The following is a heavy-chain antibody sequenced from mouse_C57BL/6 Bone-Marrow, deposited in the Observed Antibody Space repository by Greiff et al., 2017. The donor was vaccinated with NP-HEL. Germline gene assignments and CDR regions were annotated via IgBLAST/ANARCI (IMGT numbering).Heavy chain of an antibody. CDR2: IYPRSGNT. CDR1: GYTFTSYG. V-gene: IGHV1-81*01. D-gene: IGHD1-1*01. Sequence: QVQLQQSGAELARPGASVKLSCKASGYTFTSYGISWVKQRTGQGLEWIGEIYPRSGNTYYIEKFKGKATLTADKSSSTAYMELRSLTSEDSAVYFCARKRGYYYGSSGYFDYWGQGTTLTVSS. CDR3: ARKRGYYYGSSGYFDY. J-gene: IGHJ2*01.